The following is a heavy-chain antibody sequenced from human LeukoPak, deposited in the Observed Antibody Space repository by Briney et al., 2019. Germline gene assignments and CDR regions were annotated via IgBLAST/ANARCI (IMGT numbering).Heavy chain of an antibody. CDR1: GFTFSTYG. CDR3: AKDRPPHQYYYYYYMDV. Sequence: GGSLRLSCAASGFTFSTYGMHWVRQAPGKGLEWVAFIRYDGNNKFYADSVKGRFTISRDNSKNTLYLQMNSLRPEDTAVYYCAKDRPPHQYYYYYYMDVWGKGTTVTIS. CDR2: IRYDGNNK. J-gene: IGHJ6*03. D-gene: IGHD6-6*01. V-gene: IGHV3-30*02.